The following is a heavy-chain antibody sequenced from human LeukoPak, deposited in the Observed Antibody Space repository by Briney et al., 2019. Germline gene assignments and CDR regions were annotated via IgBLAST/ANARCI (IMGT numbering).Heavy chain of an antibody. CDR1: GFTFGSYS. Sequence: PGGSLRLSCAASGFTFGSYSMNWVRQAPGKGLEWVSYISSSSSTIYYADSVKGRFTISRDNAKNSLYLQMNSLRAEDTAVYYCARDNYPMTTVTKGLDYWGQGTLVTVSS. V-gene: IGHV3-48*04. J-gene: IGHJ4*02. CDR2: ISSSSSTI. CDR3: ARDNYPMTTVTKGLDY. D-gene: IGHD4-17*01.